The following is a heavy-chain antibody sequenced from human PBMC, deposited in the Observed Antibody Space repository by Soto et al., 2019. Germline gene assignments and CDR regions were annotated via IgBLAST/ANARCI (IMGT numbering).Heavy chain of an antibody. CDR2: IYYSGST. CDR1: GGSISSYY. D-gene: IGHD4-17*01. J-gene: IGHJ4*02. V-gene: IGHV4-59*01. CDR3: ARAEGYYGDYADFDY. Sequence: SETLSLTCTVSGGSISSYYWSWIRQPPGKGLEWIGYIYYSGSTNYNPSLKSRVTISVDTSKNQFSLKLSSVTAADTAVYYCARAEGYYGDYADFDYWGQGTLVTVSS.